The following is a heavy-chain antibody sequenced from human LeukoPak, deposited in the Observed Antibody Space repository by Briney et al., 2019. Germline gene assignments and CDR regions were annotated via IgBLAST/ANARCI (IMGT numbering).Heavy chain of an antibody. V-gene: IGHV4-38-2*02. CDR3: ARALELAIDY. J-gene: IGHJ4*02. D-gene: IGHD5-24*01. CDR2: IYYSGST. Sequence: PSETLSLTRTVSGYSISSGYFWGWIRQPPGQGLEWIETIYYSGSTNYNPSLKSRVTISVDTSKNQFSLKLSSVTAADTAVYYCARALELAIDYWGQGTLVTVSS. CDR1: GYSISSGYF.